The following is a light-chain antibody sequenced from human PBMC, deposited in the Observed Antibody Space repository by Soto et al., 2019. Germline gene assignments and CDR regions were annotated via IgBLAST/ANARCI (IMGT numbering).Light chain of an antibody. Sequence: IQMTQSPSSLSASVGDRVTISCRASQSVSGWLAWYQQKPGEAPKLLIYLASSLESGVPSRFSGSGSGTEFTLTISNLQPDDFATYYCQQSNTYSWTFGQGTKVDIK. CDR2: LAS. V-gene: IGKV1-5*03. J-gene: IGKJ1*01. CDR3: QQSNTYSWT. CDR1: QSVSGW.